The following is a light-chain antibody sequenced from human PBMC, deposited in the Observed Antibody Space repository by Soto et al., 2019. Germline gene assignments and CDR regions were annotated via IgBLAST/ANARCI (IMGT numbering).Light chain of an antibody. CDR3: QQRFTWPA. J-gene: IGKJ3*01. CDR2: DAS. Sequence: ETVLTQSPATLSLSPGERATLSCRASQSISSSLAWYQQTPGQAPRLLIYDASKRATGIPARFSGSGSGTDFTLTISSREPEDFAVYFCQQRFTWPAFGPGTKVD. CDR1: QSISSS. V-gene: IGKV3-11*01.